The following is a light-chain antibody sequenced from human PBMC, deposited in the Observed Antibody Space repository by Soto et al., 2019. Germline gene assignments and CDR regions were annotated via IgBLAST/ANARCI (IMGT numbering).Light chain of an antibody. CDR3: QQYNGWPYT. CDR1: QSISTH. J-gene: IGKJ2*01. Sequence: EIVMTQSPATLAVSPGDRATLSCRASQSISTHLTWYQHKPGQPPRLLIYGASTRATGIPARFSGSGSGTEFILTISSLQSEDFAVYYCQQYNGWPYTFGQGTKLEIK. V-gene: IGKV3-15*01. CDR2: GAS.